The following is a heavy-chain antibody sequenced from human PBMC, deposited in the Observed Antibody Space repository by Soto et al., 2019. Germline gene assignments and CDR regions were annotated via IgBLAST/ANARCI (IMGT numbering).Heavy chain of an antibody. J-gene: IGHJ4*02. D-gene: IGHD1-26*01. CDR2: ISYDGSNK. V-gene: IGHV3-30*18. CDR1: GFTFSSYG. CDR3: ANSALPTYLDY. Sequence: QVQLVESGGGVVQPGRSLRLSCAASGFTFSSYGMHWVRQAPGKGLGWVAVISYDGSNKYYADSVKGRFTISRDNSKNTLYLQMNSLRAEDTAVYYCANSALPTYLDYWGQGTLVTVSS.